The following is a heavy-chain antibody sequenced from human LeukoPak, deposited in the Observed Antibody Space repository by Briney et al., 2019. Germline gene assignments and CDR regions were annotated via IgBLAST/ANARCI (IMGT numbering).Heavy chain of an antibody. J-gene: IGHJ6*02. V-gene: IGHV1-69*04. CDR1: GGTFISYA. CDR2: IIPILGIA. Sequence: SVKVSCKASGGTFISYAISWVRQAPGQGVEWMGRIIPILGIANYAQKFQGRVTITADKSTSTAYMELSSLRSEDTAVYYCARGMDYYYGMDVWGQGTTVTASS. CDR3: ARGMDYYYGMDV. D-gene: IGHD2-2*03.